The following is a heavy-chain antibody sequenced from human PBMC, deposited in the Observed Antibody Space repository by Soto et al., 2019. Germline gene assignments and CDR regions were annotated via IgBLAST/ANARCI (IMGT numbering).Heavy chain of an antibody. CDR1: GFTFSSYG. CDR3: AKGMGGFGVVPY. V-gene: IGHV3-30*18. Sequence: QVQLVESGGGVVQPGRSLRLSCAASGFTFSSYGMHWVRQAPGKGLEWVAVISYDGSNKYYADSVKGRFTISRDNSKNTLYLQMNSLRAEDTAVYYCAKGMGGFGVVPYWGQGTLVTVSS. J-gene: IGHJ4*02. D-gene: IGHD3-3*01. CDR2: ISYDGSNK.